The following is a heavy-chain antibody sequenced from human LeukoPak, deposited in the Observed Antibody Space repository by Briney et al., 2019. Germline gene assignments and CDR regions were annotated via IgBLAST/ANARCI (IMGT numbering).Heavy chain of an antibody. Sequence: GASVKVSCKVSGYTLTELSMHWVRQAPGQGLEWMGIINPSGGSTSYAQKFQGRVTMTRDTSTSTVYMELSSLRSEDTAVYYCARDHGEPPAFDIWGQGTMVTVSS. CDR3: ARDHGEPPAFDI. CDR2: INPSGGST. D-gene: IGHD1-26*01. CDR1: GYTLTELS. J-gene: IGHJ3*02. V-gene: IGHV1-46*01.